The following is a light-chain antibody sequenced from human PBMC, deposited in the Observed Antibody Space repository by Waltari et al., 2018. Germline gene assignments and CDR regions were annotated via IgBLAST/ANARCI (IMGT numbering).Light chain of an antibody. CDR3: QQYNNWPLT. CDR1: PSISSH. CDR2: SAS. J-gene: IGKJ4*01. Sequence: ETVMTPSPATLSALPGARVTLSCGASPSISSHLAWYQQKPGQPPRLVIYSASSRATGVPVRFSGSGSGTDFTLTISNLQSEDFAVYYCQQYNNWPLTFGGGTKVEL. V-gene: IGKV3-15*01.